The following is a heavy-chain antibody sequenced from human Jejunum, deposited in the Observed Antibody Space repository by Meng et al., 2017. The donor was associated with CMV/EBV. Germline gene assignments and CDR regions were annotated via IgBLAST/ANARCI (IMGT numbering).Heavy chain of an antibody. CDR1: GCSFRNFD. CDR3: DASDY. J-gene: IGHJ4*02. V-gene: IGHV3-23*01. Sequence: GPMRLSCAASGCSFRNFDMSWARQAPGKGLEWVATITGSGSRTHYADSVKGRFTISRDNSKNTLYLQINSLRVEDTAIYYCDASDYWGQGTQVTVSS. CDR2: ITGSGSRT. D-gene: IGHD6-6*01.